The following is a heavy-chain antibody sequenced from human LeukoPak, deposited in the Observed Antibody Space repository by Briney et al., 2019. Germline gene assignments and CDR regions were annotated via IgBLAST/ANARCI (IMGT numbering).Heavy chain of an antibody. CDR2: IIPLFRTT. CDR3: ARVPQYDGFNYDDA. Sequence: GASVKVSCKASGGTFGNSAFTWVRQAPGRGLEWMGGIIPLFRTTNYAQRFQGRVTITAVESTSTVYMELTSLTSEDTAVYYCARVPQYDGFNYDDAWGQGTLVTVSS. J-gene: IGHJ5*02. CDR1: GGTFGNSA. V-gene: IGHV1-69*13. D-gene: IGHD5-24*01.